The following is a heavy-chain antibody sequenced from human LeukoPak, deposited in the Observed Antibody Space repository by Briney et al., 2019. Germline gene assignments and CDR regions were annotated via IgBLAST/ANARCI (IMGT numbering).Heavy chain of an antibody. V-gene: IGHV1-46*01. D-gene: IGHD5-18*01. Sequence: ASVKVSCKASGYTFTSYYMHWVRQAPGQGLEWMGIINPSGGSTSYAQKFQGRVTMTRDMSTSTDYMELRSLRSDDTAVYYCARGSSYGFSMGYWGQGTLVTVSS. CDR1: GYTFTSYY. CDR3: ARGSSYGFSMGY. CDR2: INPSGGST. J-gene: IGHJ4*02.